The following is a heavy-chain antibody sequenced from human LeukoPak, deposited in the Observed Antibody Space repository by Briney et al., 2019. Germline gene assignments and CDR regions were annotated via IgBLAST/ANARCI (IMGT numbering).Heavy chain of an antibody. CDR3: ARGLPLGYCTYGVCYPPKHFDF. V-gene: IGHV1-8*03. CDR1: GYSFTSYD. D-gene: IGHD2-8*01. J-gene: IGHJ4*02. CDR2: VNPKSGNT. Sequence: GASVKVSCQASGYSFTSYDINWVRQAPGQGLEWMGRVNPKSGNTGYKQKFQARVTITRDTSISAAYMELSSLTSVDTAVYFCARGLPLGYCTYGVCYPPKHFDFWGQGTLVTVSS.